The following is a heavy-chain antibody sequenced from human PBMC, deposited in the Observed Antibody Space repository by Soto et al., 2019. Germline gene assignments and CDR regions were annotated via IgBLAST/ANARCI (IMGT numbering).Heavy chain of an antibody. V-gene: IGHV3-64D*06. CDR3: VKEEAPCCEWSYYFDS. Sequence: GGSLRLSCSASGFKFSDYTMHWVRQTPGKGLEFVSAISNNGSDTYYGDSVKGRFYISRDNSRNTLYLQMNSLNTDDSATYYCVKEEAPCCEWSYYFDSWGQGTQVTVS. D-gene: IGHD3-3*01. CDR1: GFKFSDYT. J-gene: IGHJ4*02. CDR2: ISNNGSDT.